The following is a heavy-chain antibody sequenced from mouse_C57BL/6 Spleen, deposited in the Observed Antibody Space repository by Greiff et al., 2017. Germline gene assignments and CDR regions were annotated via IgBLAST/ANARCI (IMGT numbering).Heavy chain of an antibody. Sequence: VQLQQSGPELVKPGASVKISCKASGYTFTDYYMNWVKQSHGKSLEWIGDINPNNGGTSYNQKFKGKATLTVDKSSSTAYMELRSLTSEDSADYYCARRYLYYFDYWGQGTTLTVSS. CDR2: INPNNGGT. V-gene: IGHV1-26*01. CDR3: ARRYLYYFDY. CDR1: GYTFTDYY. D-gene: IGHD1-1*01. J-gene: IGHJ2*01.